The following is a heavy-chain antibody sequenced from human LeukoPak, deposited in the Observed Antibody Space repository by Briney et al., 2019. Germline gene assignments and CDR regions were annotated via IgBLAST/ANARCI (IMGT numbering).Heavy chain of an antibody. CDR1: GYTFISYY. Sequence: GASVKVSCKASGYTFISYYMHWVRQAPGQGLEWMGWINPNSGGKNYAQKFQGRVTMTRDTSISTAYMELSRLRSDDTAVYYCSRGPVSYSYYYYMDVWGKGTTITVSS. CDR3: SRGPVSYSYYYYMDV. D-gene: IGHD2-21*01. V-gene: IGHV1-2*02. CDR2: INPNSGGK. J-gene: IGHJ6*03.